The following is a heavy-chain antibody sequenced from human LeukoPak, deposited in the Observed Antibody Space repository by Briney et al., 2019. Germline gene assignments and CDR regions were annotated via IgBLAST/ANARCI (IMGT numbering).Heavy chain of an antibody. CDR2: ISSSGSTI. V-gene: IGHV3-48*03. D-gene: IGHD3-10*01. Sequence: PGGSLRLSCAASGFTFSSYEMNWVRQAPGKGLEWVSYISSSGSTIYYADSVKGRFTISRDNAKNSLYLQMNSLRAEDTAVYYCARDPQFVRGDYYFDYWGQGTLVTVSS. J-gene: IGHJ4*02. CDR1: GFTFSSYE. CDR3: ARDPQFVRGDYYFDY.